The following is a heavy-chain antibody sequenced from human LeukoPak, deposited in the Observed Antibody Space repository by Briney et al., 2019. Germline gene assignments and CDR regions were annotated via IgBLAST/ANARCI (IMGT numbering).Heavy chain of an antibody. CDR2: ISSSSSYI. Sequence: PGGSLRLSCAASGFTFSSYSMNWVHQAPGKGLEWVSSISSSSSYIYYADSVKGRFTISRDNAKNSLYLQMNSLRAEDTAVYYCARDELATYGDYPTDYWGQGTLVTVSS. V-gene: IGHV3-21*04. J-gene: IGHJ4*02. CDR3: ARDELATYGDYPTDY. D-gene: IGHD4-17*01. CDR1: GFTFSSYS.